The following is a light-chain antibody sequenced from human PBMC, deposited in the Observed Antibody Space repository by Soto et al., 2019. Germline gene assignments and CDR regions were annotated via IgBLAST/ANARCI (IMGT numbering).Light chain of an antibody. CDR1: QSVSSF. CDR2: DAS. J-gene: IGKJ4*01. Sequence: EIMLTQSPGTLSLSPGERATLSCRASQSVSSFLAWYQQKPGQAPRLLIYDASNRATGIPARFSGSGSGTDFTLTISSLEPEDFAVYYCQQRSNWPPRALTFGGGTKVDIK. CDR3: QQRSNWPPRALT. V-gene: IGKV3-11*01.